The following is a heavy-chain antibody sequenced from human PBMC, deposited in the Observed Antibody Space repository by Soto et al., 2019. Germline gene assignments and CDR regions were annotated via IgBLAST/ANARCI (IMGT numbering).Heavy chain of an antibody. CDR2: IKSKTDGGKI. CDR1: GFTFTNAW. Sequence: DVQLVESGGGLVKPGGSLRLSCAASGFTFTNAWMNWVRQAPGKGLEWVGGIKSKTDGGKIDYAAPVKGRFTISKDDSKTTLYLQMNTLKIEDIAVYYGTKPPHEDYVWGSYGYFDYWGQGTLVAVSS. J-gene: IGHJ4*02. V-gene: IGHV3-15*05. D-gene: IGHD3-16*01. CDR3: TKPPHEDYVWGSYGYFDY.